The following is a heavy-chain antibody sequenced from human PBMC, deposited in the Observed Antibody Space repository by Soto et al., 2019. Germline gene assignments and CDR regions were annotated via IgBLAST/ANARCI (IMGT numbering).Heavy chain of an antibody. J-gene: IGHJ4*02. Sequence: VQLVESGGGVVQPGRSLRLSCAASGFTFSSYGMHWVRQAPGKGLEWVAVIWYDGSNKYYADSVKGRFTISRDNSKNTLYLQMNSLRAEDTAVYYCARDLSYGDYGPPYWGQGTLVTVSS. CDR2: IWYDGSNK. CDR1: GFTFSSYG. D-gene: IGHD4-17*01. CDR3: ARDLSYGDYGPPY. V-gene: IGHV3-33*01.